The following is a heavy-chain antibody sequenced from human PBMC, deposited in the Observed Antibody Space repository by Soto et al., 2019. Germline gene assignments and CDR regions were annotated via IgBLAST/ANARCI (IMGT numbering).Heavy chain of an antibody. CDR3: ARDHVDIVASITGYWYFDL. CDR2: IIPIFGTA. J-gene: IGHJ2*01. CDR1: GGTFSSYA. V-gene: IGHV1-69*06. D-gene: IGHD5-12*01. Sequence: GASVKVSCKASGGTFSSYAISWVRQSPGQGLEWMGGIIPIFGTANYAQKFQGRVTITADKSTSTAYMELSSLRSEDTAVYYCARDHVDIVASITGYWYFDLWGRGTLVPVSS.